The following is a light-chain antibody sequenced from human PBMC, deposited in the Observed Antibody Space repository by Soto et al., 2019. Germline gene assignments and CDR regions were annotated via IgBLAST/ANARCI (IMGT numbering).Light chain of an antibody. CDR1: NSNIANNY. J-gene: IGLJ2*01. Sequence: QSVVTQPLSASGTPGQRVTISCSGGNSNIANNYVYWYQQLPGTAPKLLIYRDSQRPSGVPDRFSGSKSGTSASLAISGLRDEDEADYYCAAWDNSLSGCVTFGGGTKLTVL. CDR3: AAWDNSLSGCVT. V-gene: IGLV1-47*01. CDR2: RDS.